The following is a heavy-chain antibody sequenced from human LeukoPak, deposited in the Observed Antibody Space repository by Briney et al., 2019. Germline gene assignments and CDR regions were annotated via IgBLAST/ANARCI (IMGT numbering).Heavy chain of an antibody. CDR2: IYYSGST. CDR3: ARDPRGIVGANHNWFDP. J-gene: IGHJ5*02. D-gene: IGHD1-26*01. Sequence: SGTLSLTCTVSGGSISSSSYYWGWIRQPPGKGLEWIGSIYYSGSTYYNPSLKSRVTISVDTSKNQFSLKLSSVTAADTAVYYCARDPRGIVGANHNWFDPWGQGTLVTVSS. CDR1: GGSISSSSYY. V-gene: IGHV4-39*02.